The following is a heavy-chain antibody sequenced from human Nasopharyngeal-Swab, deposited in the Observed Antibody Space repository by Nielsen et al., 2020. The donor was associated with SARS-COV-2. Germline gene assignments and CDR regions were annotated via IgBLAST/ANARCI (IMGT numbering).Heavy chain of an antibody. CDR2: IDNDGSST. CDR3: ARESYSWSWYGPDY. J-gene: IGHJ4*02. Sequence: GGSLRLSCTVSGFTFTDYWMHWLRQSPGKGPVWLSRIDNDGSSTTYADSVRGRFTISRDNARNTLFSQLHGLRAEDTAVYYCARESYSWSWYGPDYWGQGTQVTVSS. V-gene: IGHV3-74*03. D-gene: IGHD1-26*01. CDR1: GFTFTDYW.